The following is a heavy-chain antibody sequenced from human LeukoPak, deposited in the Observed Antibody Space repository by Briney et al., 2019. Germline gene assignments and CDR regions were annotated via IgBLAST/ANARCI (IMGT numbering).Heavy chain of an antibody. Sequence: GESLKISCKGSGYSFTSYWIGWVRQMPGKGLEWMGIIYPGDSDTRYSPSFQGQVTISADKSISTAYLQWSSLKASDTAMYYCARLLWELLEQTDAFDIWGQGTMVTVSS. CDR2: IYPGDSDT. CDR3: ARLLWELLEQTDAFDI. D-gene: IGHD1-26*01. V-gene: IGHV5-51*01. CDR1: GYSFTSYW. J-gene: IGHJ3*02.